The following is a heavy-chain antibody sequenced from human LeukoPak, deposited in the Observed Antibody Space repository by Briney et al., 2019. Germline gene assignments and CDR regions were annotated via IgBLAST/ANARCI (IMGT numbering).Heavy chain of an antibody. CDR3: ARSVGGAAAGFDY. V-gene: IGHV4-59*01. Sequence: KPSETLSLTCTVSGGSISNYYWTWIRQPPGEGLEWIGYIYYSGSTDYNPSLKSRVTISLDTSRNQFSLKVRSVTAADTAVYYCARSVGGAAAGFDYWGQGTLVIVSS. CDR1: GGSISNYY. D-gene: IGHD6-13*01. CDR2: IYYSGST. J-gene: IGHJ4*02.